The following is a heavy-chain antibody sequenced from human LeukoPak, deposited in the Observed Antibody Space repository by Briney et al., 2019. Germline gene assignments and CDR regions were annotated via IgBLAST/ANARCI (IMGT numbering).Heavy chain of an antibody. CDR3: ARGGYDFWRGYFLGKNYYGMDV. V-gene: IGHV1-2*04. CDR2: INPNSGGT. CDR1: GYTFTGYY. J-gene: IGHJ6*02. D-gene: IGHD3-3*01. Sequence: ASVKVSCKASGYTFTGYYMHWVRQAPGQGLEWMGWINPNSGGTNYAQKFQGWVTMTRDTSISTAYMELSRLRSDDTAVYYCARGGYDFWRGYFLGKNYYGMDVWGQGTTVTVSS.